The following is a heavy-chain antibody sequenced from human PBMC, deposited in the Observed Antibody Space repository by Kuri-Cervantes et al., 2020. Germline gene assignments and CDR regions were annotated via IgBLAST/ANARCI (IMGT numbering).Heavy chain of an antibody. Sequence: GGSLRLSCAASGFTVSSYDMHWGRQATGKGLEWVSAIGTAGDTYYPGSVKGRFTISRDNSKNTLYLQMNSLRAEDTAVYYCANQLTPYSSFVWGQGTLVTVSS. CDR1: GFTVSSYD. J-gene: IGHJ4*02. CDR3: ANQLTPYSSFV. D-gene: IGHD6-6*01. CDR2: IGTAGDT. V-gene: IGHV3-13*01.